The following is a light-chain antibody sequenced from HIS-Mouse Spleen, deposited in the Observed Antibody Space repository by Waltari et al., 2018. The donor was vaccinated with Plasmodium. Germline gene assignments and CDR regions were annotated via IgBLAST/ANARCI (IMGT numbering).Light chain of an antibody. CDR1: SSDVGGYNY. J-gene: IGLJ1*01. CDR3: CSYAGSYTYV. Sequence: QSALPQPRSVSGSPGQSVTISCTGTSSDVGGYNYVSWYQQHPGKAPKLTIYDVSKRPSGVPDRFSGSKSGNTASLTISGLQAEDEADYYCCSYAGSYTYVFGTGTKVTVL. V-gene: IGLV2-11*01. CDR2: DVS.